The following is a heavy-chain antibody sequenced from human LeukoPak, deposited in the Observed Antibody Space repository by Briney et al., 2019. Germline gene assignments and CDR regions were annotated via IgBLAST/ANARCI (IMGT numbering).Heavy chain of an antibody. CDR3: ARTDSSGWYGDY. V-gene: IGHV1-2*02. CDR1: LYTFTGYY. CDR2: INPNSGGT. J-gene: IGHJ4*02. D-gene: IGHD6-19*01. Sequence: ASVKVSCKASLYTFTGYYMHWVRQAPGQGVEWMGWINPNSGGTNYAQKFQGRVTMTRDTSISTAYMELSRLRSDDTAVYYCARTDSSGWYGDYWGQGTLVTVSS.